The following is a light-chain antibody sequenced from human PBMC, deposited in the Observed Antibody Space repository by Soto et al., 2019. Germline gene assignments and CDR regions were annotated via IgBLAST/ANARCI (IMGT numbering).Light chain of an antibody. CDR3: QKYNTAPLT. V-gene: IGKV1-27*01. J-gene: IGKJ4*01. Sequence: DIQMTQSPSSLSASVGDRVTITCRAGQGIGNYLAWYQQKPGKVPKVVIYAASTLQSGVPSRFSGSWSGTEFTLTISSLQPEDVATYYCQKYNTAPLTFGGGTKVEIK. CDR1: QGIGNY. CDR2: AAS.